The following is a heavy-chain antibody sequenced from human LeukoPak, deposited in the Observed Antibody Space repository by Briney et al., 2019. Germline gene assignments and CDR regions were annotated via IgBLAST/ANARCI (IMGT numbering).Heavy chain of an antibody. V-gene: IGHV4-31*03. CDR3: AREAYYYDSSGYYLTYFDY. D-gene: IGHD3-22*01. CDR1: GGSISSGGYY. J-gene: IGHJ4*02. CDR2: IYYSGST. Sequence: SETLSLTCTVSGGSISSGGYYWSWIRQHPGKGLEWIGYIYYSGSTYYNPSLKGRVTISVDTSKNQFSLKLSSVTAADTAVYYCAREAYYYDSSGYYLTYFDYWGQGTLVTVSS.